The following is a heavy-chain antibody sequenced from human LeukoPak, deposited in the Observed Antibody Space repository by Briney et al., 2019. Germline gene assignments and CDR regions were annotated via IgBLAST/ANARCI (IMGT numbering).Heavy chain of an antibody. CDR1: GFTFSSYV. J-gene: IGHJ4*02. Sequence: GGSLRVSCAASGFTFSSYVMSWVRQGPGKGLEWVSAISTSVGSTYYADSVKGRFTISRDNSKNTLYLQMNSLRAEDTAVYYCAKRGPAGAGKSPDYFDYWGQGTLVTVSS. CDR3: AKRGPAGAGKSPDYFDY. V-gene: IGHV3-23*01. CDR2: ISTSVGST. D-gene: IGHD6-19*01.